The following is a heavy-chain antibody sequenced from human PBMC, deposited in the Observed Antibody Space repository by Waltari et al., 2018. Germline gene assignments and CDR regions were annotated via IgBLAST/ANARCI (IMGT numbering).Heavy chain of an antibody. CDR1: GGTFMSYD. CDR2: IIPIFGTA. V-gene: IGHV1-69*13. Sequence: QVQLVQSGAEVKKPGSSVKVSCKASGGTFMSYDLSSVRQAAGQGIEWMGVIIPIFGTANYAQKFQGRVTITADESTSTAYMELSSLRSEDTAVYYCARDPAGGSYYQSEVRAFDIWGQGTMVTVSS. D-gene: IGHD1-26*01. J-gene: IGHJ3*02. CDR3: ARDPAGGSYYQSEVRAFDI.